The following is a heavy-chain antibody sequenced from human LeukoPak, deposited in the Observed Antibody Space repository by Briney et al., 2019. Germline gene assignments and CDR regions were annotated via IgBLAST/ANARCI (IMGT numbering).Heavy chain of an antibody. CDR2: ISSSSSYI. D-gene: IGHD5-18*01. V-gene: IGHV3-21*01. CDR1: GFTFSIYS. J-gene: IGHJ4*02. Sequence: GGSLRLSCAGSGFTFSIYSMNWVRQAPGKGLEWVSSISSSSSYIYYVDSVKGRFTISRDNAKNSLYLQMNSLRAEDTAVYYCARGVGYSYGSDYWGQGTLVTVSS. CDR3: ARGVGYSYGSDY.